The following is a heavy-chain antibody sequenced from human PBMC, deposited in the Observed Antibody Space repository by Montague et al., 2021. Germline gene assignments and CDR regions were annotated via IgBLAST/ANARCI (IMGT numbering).Heavy chain of an antibody. CDR2: TYYRSKWYN. J-gene: IGHJ5*02. V-gene: IGHV6-1*01. Sequence: CAISGDSVSSNDPTWNWIRQSPSRGLDWLGRTYYRSKWYNEYAISVKSRITVNPDTSKNQFSLLLNSVTPEDTAVYYCARGWQKRFDPWGQGTLVTVSS. D-gene: IGHD5-24*01. CDR3: ARGWQKRFDP. CDR1: GDSVSSNDPT.